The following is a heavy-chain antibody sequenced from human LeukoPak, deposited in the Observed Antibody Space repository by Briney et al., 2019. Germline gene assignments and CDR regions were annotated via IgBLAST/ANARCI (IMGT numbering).Heavy chain of an antibody. Sequence: ASVKVSCKASGYTFTGYYMHWVRQAPGQGLEWMGWINPNSGGSNYAQKFQGRVTMTRDTSISTAYMEVISLTSDDTAVYYCARSNDYDSSGYYYPYWGQGTTVTVSS. CDR2: INPNSGGS. D-gene: IGHD3-22*01. V-gene: IGHV1-2*02. CDR3: ARSNDYDSSGYYYPY. CDR1: GYTFTGYY. J-gene: IGHJ6*02.